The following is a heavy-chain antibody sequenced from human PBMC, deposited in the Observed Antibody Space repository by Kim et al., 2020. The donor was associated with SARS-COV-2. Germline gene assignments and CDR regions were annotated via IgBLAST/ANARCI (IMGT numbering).Heavy chain of an antibody. D-gene: IGHD3-3*01. CDR3: ARGGLTSVVDY. CDR2: T. V-gene: IGHV3-23*01. J-gene: IGHJ4*02. Sequence: TNYAAPVRGRLTISRDSSRNTVFLQMNSRRADDTAVYYCARGGLTSVVDYWGQGTLVTVSS.